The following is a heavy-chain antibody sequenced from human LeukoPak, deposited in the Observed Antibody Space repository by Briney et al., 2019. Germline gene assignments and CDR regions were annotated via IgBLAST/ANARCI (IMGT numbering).Heavy chain of an antibody. CDR1: GGSISSSSYY. CDR2: IYYSGST. V-gene: IGHV4-39*07. Sequence: PSETLSLTCTVSGGSISSSSYYWGWIRQPPGKGLEWIESIYYSGSTYYNPSLKSQVTISVDTSKNQFSLKLSSVTAADTAVYYCARDRVYFDWTLNTHNCYYFDYWGQGTLVTVSS. J-gene: IGHJ4*02. CDR3: ARDRVYFDWTLNTHNCYYFDY. D-gene: IGHD3-9*01.